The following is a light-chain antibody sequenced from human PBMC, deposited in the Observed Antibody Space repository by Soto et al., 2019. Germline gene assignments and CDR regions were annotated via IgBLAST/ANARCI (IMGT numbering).Light chain of an antibody. Sequence: EIVMTQSPATLSVSPGERATLSCRASQSVSGNLAWYQQKPGQAPSSLIYGASTRAPGIPARFSGSGSGIEFTLTISRLQSEDFAVSDGQEYNNWRPLTFGGGTKVEIK. CDR3: QEYNNWRPLT. J-gene: IGKJ4*01. V-gene: IGKV3-15*01. CDR1: QSVSGN. CDR2: GAS.